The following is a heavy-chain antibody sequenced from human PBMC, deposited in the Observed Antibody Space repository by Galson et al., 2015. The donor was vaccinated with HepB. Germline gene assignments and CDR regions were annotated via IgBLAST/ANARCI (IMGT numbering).Heavy chain of an antibody. J-gene: IGHJ5*02. V-gene: IGHV1-18*01. CDR2: ISTYNGHT. CDR1: GYIFTTYG. CDR3: AKNRNARLGEQEGWFDA. Sequence: SVKVSCKAPGYIFTTYGISWVRQAPGQGLEWMGWISTYNGHTNYAQSLQGRVTMATDTSTSTVYMELRSLRSADTAVYYCAKNRNARLGEQEGWFDAWGQGTLVTVSS. D-gene: IGHD3-3*01.